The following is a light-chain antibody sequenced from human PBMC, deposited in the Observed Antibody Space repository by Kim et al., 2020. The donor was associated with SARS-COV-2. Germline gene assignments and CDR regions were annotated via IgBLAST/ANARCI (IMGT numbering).Light chain of an antibody. CDR2: LNSDGSH. J-gene: IGLJ2*01. V-gene: IGLV4-69*01. Sequence: SVKLTCTLSSGHSSYAIAWHQQQPQKGPRYLMKLNSDGSHSKGDGIPDRFSGSSSGAERYLTISSLQSEDEADYYCQTWGTGSVVFGGGTQLTVL. CDR1: SGHSSYA. CDR3: QTWGTGSVV.